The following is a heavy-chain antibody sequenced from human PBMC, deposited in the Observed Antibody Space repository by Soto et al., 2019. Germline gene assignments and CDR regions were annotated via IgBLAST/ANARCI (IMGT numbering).Heavy chain of an antibody. Sequence: GGSLRLSCAASGFTFSSYWMHWVRQAPGKGLVWVSRINSDGSSTSYADSVKGRFTISRDNAKNTLYLQMNSLRAEDTAVYYCARGPLYYDYIWGSYLCDYWGQGTLVTVSS. CDR2: INSDGSST. J-gene: IGHJ4*02. CDR1: GFTFSSYW. V-gene: IGHV3-74*01. CDR3: ARGPLYYDYIWGSYLCDY. D-gene: IGHD3-16*02.